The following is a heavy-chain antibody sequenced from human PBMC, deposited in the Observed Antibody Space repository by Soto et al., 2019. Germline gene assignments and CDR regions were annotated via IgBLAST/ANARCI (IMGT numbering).Heavy chain of an antibody. CDR3: ARARPPYVLRYFDWSPTGGWFDP. D-gene: IGHD3-9*01. CDR1: GGSFRGYY. V-gene: IGHV4-34*01. J-gene: IGHJ5*02. CDR2: INHSGST. Sequence: SETLSLTCAVNGGSFRGYYWSWIRQPPVKGLEWFGEINHSGSTDYNLSLKSRVTISVDTPKNQFSLKLSSVTAADTAVYYCARARPPYVLRYFDWSPTGGWFDPWGQGTLVTVSS.